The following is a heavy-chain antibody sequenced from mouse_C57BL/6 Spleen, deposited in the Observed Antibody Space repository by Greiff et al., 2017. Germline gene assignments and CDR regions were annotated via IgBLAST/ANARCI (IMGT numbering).Heavy chain of an antibody. CDR2: IDPETGGT. D-gene: IGHD2-1*01. V-gene: IGHV1-15*01. J-gene: IGHJ2*01. Sequence: VQLQQSGAELVRPGASVTLSCKASGYTFTDYEMHWVKQTPVHGLEWIGAIDPETGGTAYNQKFKGKSTLTVDKSSSTAYMQLSSLTSEDSAVYYCARGIYYGPFDYWGQGTTLTVSS. CDR3: ARGIYYGPFDY. CDR1: GYTFTDYE.